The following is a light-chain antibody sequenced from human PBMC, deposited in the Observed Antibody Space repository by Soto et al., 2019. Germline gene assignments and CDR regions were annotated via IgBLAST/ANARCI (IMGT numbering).Light chain of an antibody. V-gene: IGKV2-28*01. J-gene: IGKJ3*01. CDR1: QSLVHATGYNY. CDR2: LGS. CDR3: IQVLQTPVT. Sequence: DIVMTQSPLSLSVTPGEPASISCRSSQSLVHATGYNYLDWYLQKPGQSPQLLIQLGSMRASGVPDRFSGSGSGTDFTLTISRVVAEDVGIYYCIQVLQTPVTFGPGTRVDI.